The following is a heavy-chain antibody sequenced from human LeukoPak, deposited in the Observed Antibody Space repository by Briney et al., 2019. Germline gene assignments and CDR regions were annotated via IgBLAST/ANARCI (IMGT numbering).Heavy chain of an antibody. J-gene: IGHJ4*02. CDR1: GGTFSSYA. D-gene: IGHD5-18*01. V-gene: IGHV1-69*01. CDR3: SSDGGYSPFPEYHQYYFDY. CDR2: IIPIFGTA. Sequence: GASVKLSCKASGGTFSSYAISWVRQAPGQGLEWMGGIIPIFGTANYAQKFQGRVTITANDSTSTAYMELSSLRSVNTAGTYVSSDGGYSPFPEYHQYYFDYWGQGTLVTVSS.